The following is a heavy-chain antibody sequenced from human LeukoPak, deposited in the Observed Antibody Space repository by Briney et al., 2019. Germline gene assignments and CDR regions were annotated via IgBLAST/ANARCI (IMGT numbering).Heavy chain of an antibody. CDR1: GGTFSSYA. CDR2: IIPIFGTA. V-gene: IGHV1-69*05. CDR3: ARGRSGCSGGSCYPNHFDY. J-gene: IGHJ4*02. Sequence: GASVKVSCKASGGTFSSYAISWVREAPAQGLEWMGGIIPIFGTANYAQKFQGRVTMTRDTSTSTVYMELSSLRSEDTAVYYCARGRSGCSGGSCYPNHFDYWGQGTLVTVSS. D-gene: IGHD2-15*01.